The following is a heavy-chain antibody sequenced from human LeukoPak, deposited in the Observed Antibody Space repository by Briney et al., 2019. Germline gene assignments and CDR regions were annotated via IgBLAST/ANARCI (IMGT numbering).Heavy chain of an antibody. Sequence: ASVKVSCKASGYTFTNYGVSWVRQAPGQGLEWMGWINPNHGNTNYAQKLQGRVTMTTDTSTNTAYMEPRSLRPDDTAFYYCARGQDLGLELFDFWGQGTLVTVSS. CDR2: INPNHGNT. D-gene: IGHD1-7*01. CDR1: GYTFTNYG. J-gene: IGHJ4*02. V-gene: IGHV1-18*01. CDR3: ARGQDLGLELFDF.